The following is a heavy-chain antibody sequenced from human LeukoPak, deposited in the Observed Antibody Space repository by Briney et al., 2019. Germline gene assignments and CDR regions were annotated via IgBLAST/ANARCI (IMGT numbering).Heavy chain of an antibody. CDR1: GGSISSYY. Sequence: SETLSLTCTVSGGSISSYYWSWIRQPPGKGLEWIGYIYYSGSTNYNPSLKSRVTISVDTSKNQFSLKLSSVTAADTAVYYCARHGPSYYDILTGYYYAFDIRGQGTMVTVSS. CDR3: ARHGPSYYDILTGYYYAFDI. CDR2: IYYSGST. D-gene: IGHD3-9*01. J-gene: IGHJ3*02. V-gene: IGHV4-59*08.